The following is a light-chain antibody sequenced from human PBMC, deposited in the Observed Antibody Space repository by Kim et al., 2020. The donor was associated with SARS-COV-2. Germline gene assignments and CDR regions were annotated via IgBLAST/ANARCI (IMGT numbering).Light chain of an antibody. Sequence: VAPGKSARFPCGGNNIGNKSVPLYQQKPGQAPLLVIYYDSDRPPGIPRRFSGSYSGNTATLTISRVEAGDEADYYCQVWDSSYVVFGGGTQLTVL. J-gene: IGLJ2*01. CDR3: QVWDSSYVV. V-gene: IGLV3-21*04. CDR2: YDS. CDR1: NIGNKS.